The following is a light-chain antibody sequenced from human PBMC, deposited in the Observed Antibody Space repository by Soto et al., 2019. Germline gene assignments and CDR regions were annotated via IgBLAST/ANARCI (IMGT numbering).Light chain of an antibody. CDR1: SSDVGGYNY. CDR3: NSYASSGTLV. V-gene: IGLV2-14*01. J-gene: IGLJ1*01. CDR2: EVS. Sequence: QSALTQPASVSGSPGQSITLSCTGTSSDVGGYNYVSWYQQHPGKAPKLMIYEVSHRPSGVSNRFSCSKSGNTASLTISGLQAEDEADYYCNSYASSGTLVFGTGTKVTV.